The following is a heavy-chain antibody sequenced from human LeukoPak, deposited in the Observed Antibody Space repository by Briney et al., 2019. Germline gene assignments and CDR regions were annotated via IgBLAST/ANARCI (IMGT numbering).Heavy chain of an antibody. V-gene: IGHV4-61*02. CDR1: GGSISSGSYY. CDR3: ARDYGGNSGAFDI. J-gene: IGHJ3*02. Sequence: SSETLSLTCTVSGGSISSGSYYWSWIRQPAGKGLEWIGRIYTSGSTNYNPSLKSRVTISVDTSKNQFSLKLSSVTAADTAVYYCARDYGGNSGAFDIWGQGTMVTVSS. D-gene: IGHD4-23*01. CDR2: IYTSGST.